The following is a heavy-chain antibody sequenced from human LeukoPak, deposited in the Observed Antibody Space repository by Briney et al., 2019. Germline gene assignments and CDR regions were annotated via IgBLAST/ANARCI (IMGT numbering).Heavy chain of an antibody. V-gene: IGHV3-53*01. Sequence: HPGGSLRPSCAASGFSVGYNYVSWVRQAPGKGLEWVSVIYSGGSGGRIYYADSVKGRFTTSRDNSTNTLYLQMNSLKAEDTAVYYCTRGNGQMGYYFDYWGQGTLVTVSS. CDR2: IYSGGSGGRI. CDR3: TRGNGQMGYYFDY. CDR1: GFSVGYNY. J-gene: IGHJ4*02. D-gene: IGHD1-1*01.